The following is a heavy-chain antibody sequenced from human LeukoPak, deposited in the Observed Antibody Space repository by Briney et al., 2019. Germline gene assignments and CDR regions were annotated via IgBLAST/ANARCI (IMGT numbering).Heavy chain of an antibody. D-gene: IGHD3-16*01. CDR2: IYYSGST. CDR1: GGSISSYY. V-gene: IGHV4-59*08. J-gene: IGHJ4*02. CDR3: ARRRAYYDSGPFDY. Sequence: SETLSLTCTVSGGSISSYYWSWIRQPPGKGLEWIGYIYYSGSTHSNPSLRSRVTISMDTSNNQFSLKLTSVTAADTAVYYCARRRAYYDSGPFDYWGQGSLVTVSS.